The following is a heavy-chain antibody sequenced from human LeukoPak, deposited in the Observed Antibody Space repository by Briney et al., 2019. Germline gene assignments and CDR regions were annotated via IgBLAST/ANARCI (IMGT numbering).Heavy chain of an antibody. CDR1: GYTFTSYD. CDR2: MNPNSGNT. CDR3: ARVSTYYYGSGMTWTDYGMDV. V-gene: IGHV1-8*01. J-gene: IGHJ6*02. D-gene: IGHD3-10*01. Sequence: ASVKVSCKASGYTFTSYDINWVRQATGQGLEWMGWMNPNSGNTGYAQKFQGRVTMTRNTSISTAYMELSRLRSDDTAVYYCARVSTYYYGSGMTWTDYGMDVWGQGTTVTVSS.